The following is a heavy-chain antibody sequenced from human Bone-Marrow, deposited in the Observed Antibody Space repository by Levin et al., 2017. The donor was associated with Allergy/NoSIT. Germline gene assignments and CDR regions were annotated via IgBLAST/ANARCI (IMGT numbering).Heavy chain of an antibody. CDR1: GGSISGHF. V-gene: IGHV4-59*11. CDR3: ARGGASSKYFDY. Sequence: SQTLSLTCTVSGGSISGHFWSWIRQPPGKGLEWIGFIDSSGSTNYNLPLKSRVTISVDTSKNQFSLRLNSVTAADTAVYYCARGGASSKYFDYWGQGALVTVSA. CDR2: IDSSGST. D-gene: IGHD4/OR15-4a*01. J-gene: IGHJ4*02.